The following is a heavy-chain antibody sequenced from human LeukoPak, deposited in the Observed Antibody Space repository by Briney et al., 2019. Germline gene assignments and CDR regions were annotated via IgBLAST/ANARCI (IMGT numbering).Heavy chain of an antibody. J-gene: IGHJ4*02. Sequence: SETLSLTCTVSGGSISSYYWSWIRQPAGQGLEWIGRIYTSGSTNYNPSLKSRVTMSVDTSKNQFSLKLSSVTAADSAVYYCARESIAVAATDYWGQGTLVTVSS. CDR3: ARESIAVAATDY. CDR1: GGSISSYY. V-gene: IGHV4-4*07. D-gene: IGHD6-19*01. CDR2: IYTSGST.